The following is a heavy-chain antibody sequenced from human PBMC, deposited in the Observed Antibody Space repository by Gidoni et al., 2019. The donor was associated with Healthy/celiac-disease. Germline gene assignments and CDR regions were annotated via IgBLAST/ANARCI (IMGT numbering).Heavy chain of an antibody. CDR3: ARGALIGGTSN. J-gene: IGHJ4*02. CDR1: ASTFSSPE. Sequence: EVQLVVSGGGWVQPGGSLRLPCSASASTFSSPEMNWVRQAPGQGLEWVSYISSSGSSKYYADSVKGRFTISRDNAKNSLYLQMNSLRAEDTAVYYCARGALIGGTSNWGQGTLVTVSS. CDR2: ISSSGSSK. D-gene: IGHD2-15*01. V-gene: IGHV3-48*03.